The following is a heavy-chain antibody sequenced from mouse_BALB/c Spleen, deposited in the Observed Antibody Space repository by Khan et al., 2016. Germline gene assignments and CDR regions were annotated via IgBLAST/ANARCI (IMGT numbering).Heavy chain of an antibody. CDR1: GYTFTSYT. D-gene: IGHD2-3*01. CDR3: ASEGWLLGFFDY. J-gene: IGHJ2*01. V-gene: IGHV1-4*01. CDR2: VNPSNDYT. Sequence: QVQLQQSGAELARPGASVKMSCKACGYTFTSYTMFWVKQRPGQGLEWLGYVNPSNDYTDYNQKFKDKATLTADKSSSTAYMQLNSLTSEDSAVXYCASEGWLLGFFDYWGQGTTLTVSS.